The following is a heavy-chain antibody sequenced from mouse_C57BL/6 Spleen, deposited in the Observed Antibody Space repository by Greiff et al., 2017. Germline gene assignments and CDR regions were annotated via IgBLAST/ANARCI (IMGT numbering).Heavy chain of an antibody. D-gene: IGHD1-1*01. CDR2: IDPSDSYT. J-gene: IGHJ2*01. Sequence: QVQLKQPGAELVKPGASVKLSCKASGYTFTSYWMQWVKQRPGQGLEWIGEIDPSDSYTNYNQKFKGKATLTVDTSSSTAYMQLSSLTSEDSAVYYCAYYYGSSRGDYWGQGTTLTVSS. V-gene: IGHV1-50*01. CDR3: AYYYGSSRGDY. CDR1: GYTFTSYW.